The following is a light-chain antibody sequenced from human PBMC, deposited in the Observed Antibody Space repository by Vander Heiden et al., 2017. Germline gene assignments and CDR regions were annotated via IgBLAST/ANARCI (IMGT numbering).Light chain of an antibody. Sequence: DIVMTQYLDSLAVSLGERATINCKSSQSVLYSSNNKNYLAWYQQKPGQPPKLLIYWASTRESGVPDRFSGSGSGTDFTLTISSLQAEDVAVYYCQQDDSTPYTFGQGTKLEIK. CDR2: WAS. J-gene: IGKJ2*01. CDR3: QQDDSTPYT. CDR1: QSVLYSSNNKNY. V-gene: IGKV4-1*01.